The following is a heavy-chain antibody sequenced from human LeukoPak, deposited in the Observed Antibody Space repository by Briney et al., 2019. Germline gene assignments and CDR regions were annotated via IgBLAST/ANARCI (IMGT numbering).Heavy chain of an antibody. J-gene: IGHJ4*02. CDR3: AKQWLVVGYFDY. Sequence: GGSLRLSCAASGFTFSSSAMSWVRQVPGRGLEWVSGISASGGSTSYADSVRGRFTISRDNSKNTLYVQMNSLRDEDTAVYYCAKQWLVVGYFDYWGQGTLVTVSS. V-gene: IGHV3-23*01. CDR2: ISASGGST. D-gene: IGHD6-19*01. CDR1: GFTFSSSA.